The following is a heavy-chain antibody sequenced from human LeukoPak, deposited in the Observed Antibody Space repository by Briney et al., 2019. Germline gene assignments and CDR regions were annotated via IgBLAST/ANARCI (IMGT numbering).Heavy chain of an antibody. Sequence: PGGSLRLSCAASGFAFSSQAMGWVRQAPGKGLEWVSVISDSGSLTYYADSVKGRFTISRDNSKKTLFLQLSSLRAEDTAVYYCAKDARRTNGWYYFDYWGQGALVTVSS. CDR2: ISDSGSLT. D-gene: IGHD6-19*01. CDR3: AKDARRTNGWYYFDY. J-gene: IGHJ4*02. V-gene: IGHV3-23*01. CDR1: GFAFSSQA.